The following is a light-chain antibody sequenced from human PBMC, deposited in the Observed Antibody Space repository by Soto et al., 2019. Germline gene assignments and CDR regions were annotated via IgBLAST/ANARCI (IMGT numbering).Light chain of an antibody. CDR2: GAS. J-gene: IGKJ1*01. CDR1: QSISSN. V-gene: IGKV3-15*01. Sequence: EIVMTQSPATLSVSPGERATLSCRASQSISSNLVWYQQKAGQAPRLLIYGASTRATGIPARFSGSGSGTEFTLTISSLESEDFAIYYCQQYHNWPQTFGQGTKVDIK. CDR3: QQYHNWPQT.